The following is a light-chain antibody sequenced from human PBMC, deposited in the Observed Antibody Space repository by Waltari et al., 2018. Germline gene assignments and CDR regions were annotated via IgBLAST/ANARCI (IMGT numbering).Light chain of an antibody. CDR1: DSNIGSRY. CDR3: ATWDRSLVGVV. V-gene: IGLV1-51*01. Sequence: QSVLTQPPSVSAAPGQKVTISCSGRDSNIGSRYVSWYQHLPGAAPKLLIYDNNKRPSGTPDRFSGSKSGTSATLGITGLQTGDEADYYCATWDRSLVGVVFGGGTKLTVL. J-gene: IGLJ2*01. CDR2: DNN.